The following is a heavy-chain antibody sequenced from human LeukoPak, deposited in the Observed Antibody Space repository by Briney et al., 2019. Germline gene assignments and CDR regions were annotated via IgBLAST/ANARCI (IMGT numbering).Heavy chain of an antibody. V-gene: IGHV1-2*02. D-gene: IGHD2-2*01. CDR3: ARVGPPAASGMDV. Sequence: ASVKVSCKASGYTFTGYYMHWVRQAPGQGLEWMGWINPNSGGTNYAQKFQGRVTMTRDTSINTIYMELTRLRSDDTAVYYCARVGPPAASGMDVWGQGTTVTVSS. J-gene: IGHJ6*02. CDR2: INPNSGGT. CDR1: GYTFTGYY.